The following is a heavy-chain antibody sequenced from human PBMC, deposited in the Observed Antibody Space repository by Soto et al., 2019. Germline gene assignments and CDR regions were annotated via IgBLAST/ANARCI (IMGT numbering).Heavy chain of an antibody. J-gene: IGHJ6*02. V-gene: IGHV4-30-2*01. Sequence: SETLSLTCTVSGDSITGADYSWSWIRLPPGKGLEWIGAYLYHGGATYYSPSLNGRATITIDIPNNRLSLKLTSVTAAATAIYYCANDGAWCGSDVWGQGTMVTVSS. D-gene: IGHD3-3*01. CDR2: LYHGGAT. CDR1: GDSITGADYS. CDR3: ANDGAWCGSDV.